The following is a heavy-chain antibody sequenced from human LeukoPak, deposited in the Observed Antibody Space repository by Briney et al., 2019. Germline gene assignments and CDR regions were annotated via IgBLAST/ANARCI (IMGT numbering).Heavy chain of an antibody. Sequence: SETLSLTCTVSGGSVSSSSYYWSWIRQPPGKGLEWIGYIYYSGSTNYNPSLKSRVTISVDTSKNQFSLKLSSVTAADTAVYYCARSSGGMATSSFWFDPWGQGTLVTVSS. CDR2: IYYSGST. D-gene: IGHD5-24*01. V-gene: IGHV4-61*01. CDR3: ARSSGGMATSSFWFDP. J-gene: IGHJ5*02. CDR1: GGSVSSSSYY.